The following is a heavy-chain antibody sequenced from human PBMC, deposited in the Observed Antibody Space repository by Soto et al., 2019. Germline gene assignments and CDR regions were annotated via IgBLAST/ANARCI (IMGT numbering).Heavy chain of an antibody. D-gene: IGHD5-12*01. CDR1: GGSINSGGYS. J-gene: IGHJ4*02. CDR3: ARRIVATETFDD. Sequence: SETLSLTCTVSGGSINSGGYSWTWIRQPPGKGLEWIGFIYHTGTTYYNPSLKSRVTISVDTSKNQFSLTVTSVTAADTAVYYCARRIVATETFDDWGQGTLVTVSS. CDR2: IYHTGTT. V-gene: IGHV4-30-2*01.